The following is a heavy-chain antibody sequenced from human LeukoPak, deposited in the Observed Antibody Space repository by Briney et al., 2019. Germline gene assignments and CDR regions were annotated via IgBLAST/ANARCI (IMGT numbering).Heavy chain of an antibody. V-gene: IGHV1-3*01. J-gene: IGHJ4*02. CDR1: GYTFTNYA. CDR2: INAGNGNT. Sequence: ASVKVSCKASGYTFTNYALHWVHQAPGQRLEWMGWINAGNGNTKYSQKFQGRVTITRDTSASTAYMELSSLRSEDTAVYYCARYYGSGSYDYWGQGTLVTVSS. D-gene: IGHD3-10*01. CDR3: ARYYGSGSYDY.